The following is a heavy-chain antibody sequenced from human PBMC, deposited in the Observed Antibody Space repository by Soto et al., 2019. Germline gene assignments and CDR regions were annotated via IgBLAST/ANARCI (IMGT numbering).Heavy chain of an antibody. Sequence: RASVKVSCKASGYTFTGYYMHWVRQAPGQGLEWMGWINPNSGGTNYAQKFQGWVTMTRDTSISTAYMELSRLRSDDTAVYYCARSRRSSSSRGDYYYGMDVWGQGTTVTVSS. CDR2: INPNSGGT. V-gene: IGHV1-2*04. J-gene: IGHJ6*02. D-gene: IGHD6-6*01. CDR1: GYTFTGYY. CDR3: ARSRRSSSSRGDYYYGMDV.